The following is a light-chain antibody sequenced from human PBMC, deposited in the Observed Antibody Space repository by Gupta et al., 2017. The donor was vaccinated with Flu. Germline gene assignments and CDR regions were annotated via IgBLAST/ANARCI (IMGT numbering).Light chain of an antibody. CDR1: TIGSKS. CDR2: DDG. Sequence: SYVLTQPPSVSVAPGQTARITCGGPTIGSKSVHWYQLKPGQAPVLVVYDDGDRPSGIPERFSGSNSANTATLTITRVEVGDEGDYYCQTWDDNSDHVVFGGGTKLTV. CDR3: QTWDDNSDHVV. V-gene: IGLV3-21*02. J-gene: IGLJ2*01.